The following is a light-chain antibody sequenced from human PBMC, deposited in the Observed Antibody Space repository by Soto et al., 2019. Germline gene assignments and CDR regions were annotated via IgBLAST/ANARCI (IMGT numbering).Light chain of an antibody. J-gene: IGKJ2*01. CDR2: AAS. Sequence: DIQMTQSPSSLSASVGDRFTITCRASQSISNYLNWYQQKPGKAPKLLIYAASSFQSGVPSRFSGSGSGTDFTLTISSLQPEDFATYYCQQSYSTPKTFGQGTKLEIK. CDR1: QSISNY. V-gene: IGKV1-39*01. CDR3: QQSYSTPKT.